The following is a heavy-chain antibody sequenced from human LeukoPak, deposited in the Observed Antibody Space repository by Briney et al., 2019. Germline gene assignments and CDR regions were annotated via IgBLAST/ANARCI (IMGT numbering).Heavy chain of an antibody. J-gene: IGHJ4*02. CDR3: AKDSQLWAAYFDY. CDR1: GFTFSSYG. Sequence: GGSLRLSCAASGFTFSSYGVHWVRQAPGKGLEWVAFIRYDGTNEYYADSVKGRFTISRDNSKNTLYLQMNSLRAEDTAVYYCAKDSQLWAAYFDYWGQGTLVTVSS. D-gene: IGHD3/OR15-3a*01. CDR2: IRYDGTNE. V-gene: IGHV3-30*02.